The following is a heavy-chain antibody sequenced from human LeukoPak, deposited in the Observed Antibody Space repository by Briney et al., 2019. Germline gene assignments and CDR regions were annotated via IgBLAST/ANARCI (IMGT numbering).Heavy chain of an antibody. V-gene: IGHV3-23*01. CDR2: ITGSGAYT. D-gene: IGHD3-22*01. CDR1: GFTFSIYG. Sequence: GGSLRLSCAASGFTFSIYGMSWVRQAPGKGLEWVSAITGSGAYTNYADSVKGRFTISRDNSKNTIYLQMNSLRAEGTAIYYCAKRSSTSSGYFDFWGRGTLVTVSS. J-gene: IGHJ4*02. CDR3: AKRSSTSSGYFDF.